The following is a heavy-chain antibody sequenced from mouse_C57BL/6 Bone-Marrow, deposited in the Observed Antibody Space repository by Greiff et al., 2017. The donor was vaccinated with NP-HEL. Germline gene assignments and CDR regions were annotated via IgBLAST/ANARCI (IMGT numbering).Heavy chain of an antibody. V-gene: IGHV1-19*01. Sequence: DVQLQESGPVLVKPGASVKMSCKASGYTFTDYYMNWVKQSHGKSLEWIGVINPYNGGTSYNQKFKGKATLTVDKSSSTAYMELNSLTSEDSAVYYCARGYGSSYGFAYWGQGTLVTVSA. CDR2: INPYNGGT. J-gene: IGHJ3*01. D-gene: IGHD1-1*01. CDR3: ARGYGSSYGFAY. CDR1: GYTFTDYY.